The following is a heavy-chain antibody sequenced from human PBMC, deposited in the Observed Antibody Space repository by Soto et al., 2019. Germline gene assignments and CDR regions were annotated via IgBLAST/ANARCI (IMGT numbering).Heavy chain of an antibody. D-gene: IGHD1-1*01. CDR2: INPNSGGT. J-gene: IGHJ4*02. CDR1: GYTFSDYY. Sequence: ASVKVSCKAPGYTFSDYYIHWVRQAPGQGLEWMGWINPNSGGTKYAPKFQGGVTMTRDTSITTAYMELSRLRSGDTAVYYCAKEPATAKPEGVDFWGQGTRVTVSS. CDR3: AKEPATAKPEGVDF. V-gene: IGHV1-2*02.